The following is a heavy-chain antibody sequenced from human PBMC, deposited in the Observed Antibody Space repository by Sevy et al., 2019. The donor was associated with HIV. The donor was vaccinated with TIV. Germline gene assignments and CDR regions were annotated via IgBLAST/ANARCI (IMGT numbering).Heavy chain of an antibody. J-gene: IGHJ3*02. CDR3: ARDRRWSETPILTGAFDI. D-gene: IGHD6-13*01. Sequence: GGCLRLSCAASGFTFSSYAMHWVRQAPGKGLEWVAVISYDGSNKYYSDSVKGRFTISRDNSKNTLYLQMNSLRAEDTAVYYCARDRRWSETPILTGAFDIWGQGTMVTVS. CDR2: ISYDGSNK. CDR1: GFTFSSYA. V-gene: IGHV3-30-3*01.